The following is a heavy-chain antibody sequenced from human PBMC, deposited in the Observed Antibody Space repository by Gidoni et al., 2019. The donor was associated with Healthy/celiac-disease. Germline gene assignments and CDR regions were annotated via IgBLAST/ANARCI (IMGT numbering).Heavy chain of an antibody. V-gene: IGHV1-2*04. CDR2: INPNSGGT. J-gene: IGHJ3*02. Sequence: QVQLVQSGAEVKKPGASVKVSCKASGYTFTGYYMHWVRQAPGQGLEWMGWINPNSGGTNYAQKFQGWVTMTRDTSISTAYMELSRLRSDDTAVYYCARTIAVAGTGEAFDIWGQGTMVTVSS. CDR1: GYTFTGYY. CDR3: ARTIAVAGTGEAFDI. D-gene: IGHD6-19*01.